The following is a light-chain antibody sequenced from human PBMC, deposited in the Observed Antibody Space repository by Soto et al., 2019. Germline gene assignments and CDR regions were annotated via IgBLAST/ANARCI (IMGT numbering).Light chain of an antibody. J-gene: IGLJ7*01. CDR3: CSYGGSRAV. Sequence: QSALTQPASVSGSPGQSITISCTGTSSAVANYNLVSWYQQHPGQAPKLMIYEVSKRPLGVSARFSASKSGNTASLTISGLQAEDEADYYCCSYGGSRAVFGGGTQLTVL. CDR2: EVS. CDR1: SSAVANYNL. V-gene: IGLV2-23*02.